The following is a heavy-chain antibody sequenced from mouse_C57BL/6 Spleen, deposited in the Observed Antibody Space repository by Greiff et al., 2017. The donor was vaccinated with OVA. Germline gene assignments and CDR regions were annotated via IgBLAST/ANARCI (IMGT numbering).Heavy chain of an antibody. CDR1: GYTFTSYW. CDR3: AALYYGSSPAWFAY. V-gene: IGHV1-64*01. J-gene: IGHJ3*01. CDR2: IHPNSGST. D-gene: IGHD1-1*01. Sequence: QVQLQQPGAELVKPGASVKLSCKASGYTFTSYWMHWVKQRPGQGLEWIGMIHPNSGSTNYNEKFKSKATLTVDKSSSTAYMQLSSLTSEDSAVYYWAALYYGSSPAWFAYWGQGTLVTVSA.